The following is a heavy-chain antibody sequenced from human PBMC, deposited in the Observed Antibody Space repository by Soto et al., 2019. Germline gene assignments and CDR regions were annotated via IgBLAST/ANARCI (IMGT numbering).Heavy chain of an antibody. CDR2: IDPSESYT. J-gene: IGHJ6*04. Sequence: PGESLKVSCKGSGYSFTSYWISWVRQMPGKGLEWTGRIDPSESYTNYSPSFQGHVTISADKSISTAYLQWSSLKASDTAMYYCAAGYCRSASCYNGWDYDHGMYGWGKETRVTASS. D-gene: IGHD2-2*02. CDR1: GYSFTSYW. CDR3: AAGYCRSASCYNGWDYDHGMYG. V-gene: IGHV5-10-1*01.